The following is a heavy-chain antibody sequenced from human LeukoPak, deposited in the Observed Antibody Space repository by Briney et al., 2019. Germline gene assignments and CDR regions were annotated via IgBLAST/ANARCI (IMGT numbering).Heavy chain of an antibody. CDR2: INPNSGGT. Sequence: ASVKVSCKASGYTFTGYYMHRVRQAPGQGLEWMGWINPNSGGTNYAQKFQGRVTMTRDTSITTAYMELTRLRSDDTAIYYCARDITLNNDAFDFWGQGTMVIVSS. D-gene: IGHD1/OR15-1a*01. V-gene: IGHV1-2*02. CDR1: GYTFTGYY. CDR3: ARDITLNNDAFDF. J-gene: IGHJ3*01.